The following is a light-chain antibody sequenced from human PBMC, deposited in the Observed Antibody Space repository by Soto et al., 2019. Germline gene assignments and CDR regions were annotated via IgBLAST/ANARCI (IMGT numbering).Light chain of an antibody. J-gene: IGLJ1*01. Sequence: QSALTQPPSASGSPGQSVTISCSGTSSDVGAYNDVSWYQQHPGKVPKLMVYEVNKRPSGVPDRFSGSKSGNTASLTVSGLQAEAEADYYCTSYAGGNNVFGTGTKLTVL. CDR2: EVN. CDR1: SSDVGAYND. V-gene: IGLV2-8*01. CDR3: TSYAGGNNV.